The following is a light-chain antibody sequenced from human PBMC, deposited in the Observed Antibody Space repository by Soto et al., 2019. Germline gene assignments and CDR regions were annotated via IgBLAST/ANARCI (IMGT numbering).Light chain of an antibody. J-gene: IGKJ2*01. V-gene: IGKV1-5*01. CDR3: QQYSSYSGYT. CDR2: DAS. Sequence: DLQMTQSPSTLSASVGDRVTITCRARQSISSWLAWYQQKPGKAPKLLIYDASSLESGVPSRFSGSGSGTEFTLTISSLQPDDFATYYCQQYSSYSGYTFGQGTKLEIK. CDR1: QSISSW.